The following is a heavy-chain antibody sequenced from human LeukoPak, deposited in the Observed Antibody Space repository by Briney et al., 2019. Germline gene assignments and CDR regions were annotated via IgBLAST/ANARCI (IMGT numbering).Heavy chain of an antibody. CDR2: VYSGGTT. CDR1: GFTFSTYA. V-gene: IGHV3-NL1*01. CDR3: ARGGYSSGWYRD. D-gene: IGHD6-19*01. Sequence: GRSLRLSCAASGFTFSTYAMHWVRLAPGKGLEWVSVVYSGGTTYYADSVKGRFTISRDNSKDTLYLQMNSLRAEDTAVYYCARGGYSSGWYRDWGQGTLVTVSS. J-gene: IGHJ4*02.